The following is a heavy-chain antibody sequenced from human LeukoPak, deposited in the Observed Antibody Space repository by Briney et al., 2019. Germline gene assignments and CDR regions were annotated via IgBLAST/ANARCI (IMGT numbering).Heavy chain of an antibody. J-gene: IGHJ6*02. Sequence: PSETLSLTCTVSGGSISSYYWGWIRQPPGKGLEWIGSIYYSGNTYYNPSLKSRVTISVDTSKNQFSLKLSSVTAADTAVYYCARLRLSGYCSGTSCFNYYYYGMDVWGRGTTVTVSS. D-gene: IGHD2-2*01. CDR3: ARLRLSGYCSGTSCFNYYYYGMDV. CDR1: GGSISSYY. CDR2: IYYSGNT. V-gene: IGHV4-39*01.